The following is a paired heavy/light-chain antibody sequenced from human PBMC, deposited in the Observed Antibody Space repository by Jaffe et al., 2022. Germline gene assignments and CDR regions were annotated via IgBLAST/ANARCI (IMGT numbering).Light chain of an antibody. J-gene: IGKJ4*01. CDR2: DAS. CDR1: QGISSA. CDR3: QQFNSYPALT. Sequence: AIQLTQSPSSLSASVGDRVTITCRASQGISSALAWYQQKPGKAPKLLIYDASSLESGVPSRFSGSGSGTDFTLTISSLQPEDFATYYCQQFNSYPALTFGGGTKVEIK. V-gene: IGKV1-13*02.
Heavy chain of an antibody. V-gene: IGHV3-9*01. J-gene: IGHJ3*02. D-gene: IGHD5-18*01. CDR2: ISWNSGSI. Sequence: EVQLVESGGGLVQPGRSLRLSCAASGFTFDDYAMHWVRQAPGKGLEWVSGISWNSGSIGYADSVKGRFTISRDNAKNSLYLQMNSLRAEDTALYYCAKDLRVDVDTAMVTGAFDIWGQGTMVTVSS. CDR1: GFTFDDYA. CDR3: AKDLRVDVDTAMVTGAFDI.